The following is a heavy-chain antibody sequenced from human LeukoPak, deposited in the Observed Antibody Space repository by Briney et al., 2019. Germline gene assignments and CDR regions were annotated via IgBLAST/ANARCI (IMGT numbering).Heavy chain of an antibody. J-gene: IGHJ4*02. CDR1: GGSFSGYY. V-gene: IGHV4-34*01. CDR2: INHSGST. CDR3: ARGHLLRWFDY. D-gene: IGHD4-23*01. Sequence: SETLSLTCAVYGGSFSGYYWSWIRQPPGKGLEWIGEINHSGSTNYNPSLKSRVTISVDTSKNQFSLKLSSVTAADTAVYYCARGHLLRWFDYWGQGTLVTVPS.